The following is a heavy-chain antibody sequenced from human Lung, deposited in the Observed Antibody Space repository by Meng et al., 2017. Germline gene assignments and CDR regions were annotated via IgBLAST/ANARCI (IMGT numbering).Heavy chain of an antibody. CDR2: ITPNSGGA. J-gene: IGHJ4*02. CDR1: GYIFTDFQ. D-gene: IGHD5-24*01. Sequence: QVQLVQPGAEVRKPGASLQAPCETSGYIFTDFQTHWVRQAPGQGLEWMGRITPNSGGANYAQKFQGRVTMTRDTSIRTAYMDLSRLTSDDTAIYYCARDRDGYASFDHWGQGTLVTVSS. CDR3: ARDRDGYASFDH. V-gene: IGHV1-2*06.